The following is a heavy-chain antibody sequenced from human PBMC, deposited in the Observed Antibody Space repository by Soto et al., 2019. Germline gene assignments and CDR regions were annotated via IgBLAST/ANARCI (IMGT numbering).Heavy chain of an antibody. D-gene: IGHD3-9*01. V-gene: IGHV4-59*08. Sequence: GGPSNTNKWSWIRQPPGKGLEWIGYIYYNGKTNYSPSLKSRVTISVDTSKNQFSLNLTAVTAADTAVYYCARHAYNDILTGYPFDYWGQGTLVTVSS. CDR2: IYYNGKT. CDR1: GGPSNTNK. CDR3: ARHAYNDILTGYPFDY. J-gene: IGHJ4*02.